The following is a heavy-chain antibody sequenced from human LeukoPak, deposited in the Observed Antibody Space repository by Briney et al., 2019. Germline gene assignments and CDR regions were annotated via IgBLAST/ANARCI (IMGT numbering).Heavy chain of an antibody. CDR2: IKHDWSEKLDGSEK. D-gene: IGHD3-10*01. J-gene: IGHJ6*03. Sequence: PGGSLRLSCAASGFTFCQYWMSCVRQAPGKGLEWVANIKHDWSEKLDGSEKNYVDSVKGRFTISRDNAKNSLYLQMNRLRAEDTAVYYCARSGRGVDSFYFYMDVWGKGTTVTVSS. V-gene: IGHV3-7*01. CDR1: GFTFCQYW. CDR3: ARSGRGVDSFYFYMDV.